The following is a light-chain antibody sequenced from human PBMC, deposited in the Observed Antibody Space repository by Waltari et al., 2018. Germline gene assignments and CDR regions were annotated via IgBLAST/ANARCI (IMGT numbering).Light chain of an antibody. J-gene: IGLJ2*01. CDR1: SIGSRS. V-gene: IGLV3-21*04. CDR3: QVWDSSSDHVI. Sequence: SYVLTQPPSVSVAPGKTARITCGGDSIGSRSVLWYQQKPGQAPLLVINNDSDRPSGIPERFSGSNAGSTATLTISRGGAGDEADYYCQVWDSSSDHVIFGGGTKLTVL. CDR2: NDS.